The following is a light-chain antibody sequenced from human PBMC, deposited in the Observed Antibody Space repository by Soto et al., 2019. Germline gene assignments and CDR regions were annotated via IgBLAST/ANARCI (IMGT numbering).Light chain of an antibody. CDR3: QQSYSTPT. CDR2: AAS. Sequence: DIQMTQSPSSLSASVGDRVTITGRASQSISSYFNWYQQKPGKAPKLLIYAASSLQSGVPSRLSGSGSGTDFTLTISSLQPEDFATYYCQQSYSTPTFGQGTKVDIK. J-gene: IGKJ1*01. CDR1: QSISSY. V-gene: IGKV1-39*01.